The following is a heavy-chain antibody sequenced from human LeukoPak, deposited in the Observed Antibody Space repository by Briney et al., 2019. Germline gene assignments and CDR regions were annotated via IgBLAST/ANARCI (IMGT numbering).Heavy chain of an antibody. CDR3: AKGRNDYGDAALNY. CDR1: GFTFSTYA. V-gene: IGHV3-23*01. J-gene: IGHJ4*02. Sequence: HGGSLRLSCAASGFTFSTYAVTWVRQAPGKGLEWVSSISGGGDNTYYADSVKGRFTISRDNSKNTLYLQMNSLRAEDTAGYYCAKGRNDYGDAALNYWGQGTLVTVSS. CDR2: ISGGGDNT. D-gene: IGHD4-17*01.